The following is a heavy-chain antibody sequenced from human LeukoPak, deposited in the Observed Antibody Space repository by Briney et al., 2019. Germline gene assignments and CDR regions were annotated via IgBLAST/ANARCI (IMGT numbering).Heavy chain of an antibody. CDR1: GFTFSSYG. CDR2: ISYDGSNK. CDR3: AKEGGGGSLLRPYYFDY. V-gene: IGHV3-30*18. D-gene: IGHD2-15*01. Sequence: PGGSLRLSCAASGFTFSSYGMHWVRQAPGKGLEWVAVISYDGSNKYYADSVKGRFTISRDNSKNTLYLQMNSLRAEDTAVYYCAKEGGGGSLLRPYYFDYWGQGTLVTVSS. J-gene: IGHJ4*02.